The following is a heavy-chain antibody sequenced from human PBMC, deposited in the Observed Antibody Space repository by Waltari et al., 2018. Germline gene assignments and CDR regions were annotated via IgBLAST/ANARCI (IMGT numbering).Heavy chain of an antibody. CDR2: INPSGGST. V-gene: IGHV1-46*01. Sequence: QVQLVQSGAEVKKPGASVKVSCKASGYTFTSYYMHWVRQAPGQGLEWMGIINPSGGSTSYAQKFQGRVTMTRDTSTSTVYMELSSLRSEDTAVYYCARRKGMATIFGNFPFDPWGQGTLVTVSS. D-gene: IGHD3-3*01. CDR3: ARRKGMATIFGNFPFDP. CDR1: GYTFTSYY. J-gene: IGHJ5*02.